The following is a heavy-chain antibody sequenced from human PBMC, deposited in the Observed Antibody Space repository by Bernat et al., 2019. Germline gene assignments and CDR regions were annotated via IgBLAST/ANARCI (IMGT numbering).Heavy chain of an antibody. CDR3: ARDYIAAVGTGKMDV. J-gene: IGHJ6*02. CDR1: GFTVSSNY. D-gene: IGHD6-13*01. V-gene: IGHV3-66*01. Sequence: EVQLVESGGGLVQPGGSLRLSCAASGFTVSSNYMSWVRQAPGKGLEWVSIIYSGDNTYYADSVKGRFTISRDNSKNTLYLQMNSLRVEDTAVYYCARDYIAAVGTGKMDVWGQGTTVTVSS. CDR2: IYSGDNT.